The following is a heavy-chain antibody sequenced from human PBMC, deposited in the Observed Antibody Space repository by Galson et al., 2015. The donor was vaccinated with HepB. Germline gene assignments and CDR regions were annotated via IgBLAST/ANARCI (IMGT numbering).Heavy chain of an antibody. J-gene: IGHJ4*02. V-gene: IGHV3-33*08. CDR3: ARGQGAMEKRYYFDY. CDR1: GFTFSSYG. Sequence: SLRLSCAASGFTFSSYGMHWVRQAPGKGLEWVAVIWYDGSNKYYADSVKGRFTISRDNSKNTLYLQMNSLRAEDTAVYYCARGQGAMEKRYYFDYWGQGTLVTVSS. D-gene: IGHD1-26*01. CDR2: IWYDGSNK.